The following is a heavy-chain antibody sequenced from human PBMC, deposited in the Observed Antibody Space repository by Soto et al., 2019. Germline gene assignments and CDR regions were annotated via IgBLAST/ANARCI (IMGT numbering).Heavy chain of an antibody. CDR3: ARLNGYCVSTGCHGYYGMDV. J-gene: IGHJ6*02. CDR2: IYYSGST. CDR1: GGSISSSTYY. D-gene: IGHD2-2*03. V-gene: IGHV4-39*01. Sequence: SETLSLTCTVSGGSISSSTYYWGWIRQPPGKRLEWIGSIYYSGSTYYNPSLKSRVTISAYTSMIEFSLRLSSVTAADMAFYYCARLNGYCVSTGCHGYYGMDVWGQGTTVT.